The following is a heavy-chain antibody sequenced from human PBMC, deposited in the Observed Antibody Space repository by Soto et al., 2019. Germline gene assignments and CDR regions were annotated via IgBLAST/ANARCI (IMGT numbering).Heavy chain of an antibody. D-gene: IGHD3-10*01. CDR1: GFTFSSYA. CDR2: ISYDGSNK. J-gene: IGHJ5*02. V-gene: IGHV3-30-3*01. CDR3: ARDFRASSEKNYNWFDP. Sequence: GGSQRLSCAAPGFTFSSYAMHWVRQAPGKGLEWVAVISYDGSNKYYADSVKGRFTISRDNSKNTLYLQMNSLRAEDTAVYYCARDFRASSEKNYNWFDPWGQGTLVTVSS.